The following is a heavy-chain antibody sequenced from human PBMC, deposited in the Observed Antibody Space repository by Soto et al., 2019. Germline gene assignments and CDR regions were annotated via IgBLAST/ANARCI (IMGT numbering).Heavy chain of an antibody. CDR1: GYTFTGCY. V-gene: IGHV1-2*02. CDR3: ARDLKSGYYYGMDV. D-gene: IGHD3-10*01. CDR2: INPNSGGT. J-gene: IGHJ6*02. Sequence: ASVKVSCKSSGYTFTGCYIHWVRQAPGQGLEWMGWINPNSGGTNYAQKFQGRVTMTRDTSISTAYMELSRLRSDDTAVYYCARDLKSGYYYGMDVWGQGTTVTVSS.